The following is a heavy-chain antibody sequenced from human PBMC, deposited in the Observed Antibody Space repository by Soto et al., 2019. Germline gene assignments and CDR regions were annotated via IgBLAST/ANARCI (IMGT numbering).Heavy chain of an antibody. CDR1: GGSISSGGYS. J-gene: IGHJ4*02. Sequence: QLQLQESGSGLVKPSQTLSLTCAVSGGSISSGGYSWSWIRQPPGKGLEWIGYIYHSGSTYYNPSVESRVTGSVDRSKNQFSLKLSSVTAADTAVYYCAAGGGLPRYYWGQGTLVTVSS. CDR2: IYHSGST. CDR3: AAGGGLPRYY. V-gene: IGHV4-30-2*01. D-gene: IGHD5-12*01.